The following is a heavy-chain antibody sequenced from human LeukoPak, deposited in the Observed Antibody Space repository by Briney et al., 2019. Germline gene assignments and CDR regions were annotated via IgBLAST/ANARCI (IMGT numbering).Heavy chain of an antibody. D-gene: IGHD3-10*01. J-gene: IGHJ4*02. CDR1: GYTFSDHY. Sequence: ASVKVSCKASGYTFSDHYLHWVRQAPGQGLEWMGWINPKSGATSYSQKFQGSVTMTTDTSISTAYMELSSLESDDTAAYYCARNLPRLFWVGYLILGSFDYWGQGTLVTVSS. V-gene: IGHV1-2*02. CDR2: INPKSGAT. CDR3: ARNLPRLFWVGYLILGSFDY.